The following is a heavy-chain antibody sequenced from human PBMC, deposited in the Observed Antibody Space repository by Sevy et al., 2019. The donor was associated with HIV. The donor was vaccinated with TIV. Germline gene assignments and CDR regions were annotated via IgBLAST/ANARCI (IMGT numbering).Heavy chain of an antibody. D-gene: IGHD4-17*01. Sequence: SETLSLTCAVYGESFSNYYWSWIRLSPGKGLESIGEIDHSGLSDYNPSLKSRVTMSVDTSKNQFSLKLTSVTAADTAVYYCARGPKPLRSDYGDYRGVGYYFDSWGQGTLVTVSS. CDR2: IDHSGLS. CDR1: GESFSNYY. V-gene: IGHV4-34*01. CDR3: ARGPKPLRSDYGDYRGVGYYFDS. J-gene: IGHJ4*02.